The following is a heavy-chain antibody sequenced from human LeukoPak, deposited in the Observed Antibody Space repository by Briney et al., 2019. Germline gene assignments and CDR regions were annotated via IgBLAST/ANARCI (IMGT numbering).Heavy chain of an antibody. CDR3: AREGLLELLLIDY. V-gene: IGHV3-30-3*01. D-gene: IGHD1-26*01. Sequence: GGSLRLSCAASGFTFSSYAMHWVRQAPGKGLEWVAVISYDGSNKYYADSVKGRFTISRDNSKNTLYLQMNSLRAEDTAVYYCAREGLLELLLIDYWGQGTLVTVSS. CDR2: ISYDGSNK. CDR1: GFTFSSYA. J-gene: IGHJ4*02.